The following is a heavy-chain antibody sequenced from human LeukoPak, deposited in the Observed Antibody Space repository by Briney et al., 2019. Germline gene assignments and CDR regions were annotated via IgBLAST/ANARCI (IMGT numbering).Heavy chain of an antibody. Sequence: ASVKVSCKASGYTFTSYDINWVRQATGQGLEWMGWMNPNSGNTGYAQKFQGRVTMTRNTSISTAYMELSSLRSEDTAVYYCARGRLNDYSNYFYYYYGMDVWGQGTTVTVSS. CDR3: ARGRLNDYSNYFYYYYGMDV. CDR2: MNPNSGNT. V-gene: IGHV1-8*01. CDR1: GYTFTSYD. D-gene: IGHD4-11*01. J-gene: IGHJ6*02.